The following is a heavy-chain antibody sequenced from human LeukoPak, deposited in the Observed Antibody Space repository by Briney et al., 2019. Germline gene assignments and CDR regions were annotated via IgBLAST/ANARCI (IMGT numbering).Heavy chain of an antibody. CDR3: AQLRYYYFDY. D-gene: IGHD5-18*01. J-gene: IGHJ4*02. Sequence: SETLSLTRTVPGGSISSSSYYGGWVRQPPGRGLEWIGSLYHSGSTYYNPSLQSRVTISVDTSKTQFSLKLSSVTAADSSLYYCAQLRYYYFDYWGQGTLVTVSS. V-gene: IGHV4-39*01. CDR1: GGSISSSSYY. CDR2: LYHSGST.